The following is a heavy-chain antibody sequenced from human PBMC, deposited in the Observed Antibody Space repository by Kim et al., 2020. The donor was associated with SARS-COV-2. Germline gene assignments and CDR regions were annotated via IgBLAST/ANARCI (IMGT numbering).Heavy chain of an antibody. CDR1: GFSLSTSGVG. V-gene: IGHV2-5*02. J-gene: IGHJ4*03. CDR3: VHRLDYSSGCYWGGFGY. CDR2: IYWDDDK. Sequence: SGPTLVNPTQTLTLTCTFSGFSLSTSGVGVGWIRQPPGKALEWLALIYWDDDKRYSPSLKSRLTITKDTSKNQEVLTMTNMDPVDTATYYRVHRLDYSSGCYWGGFGYWGQGTLVTGSS. D-gene: IGHD3-22*01.